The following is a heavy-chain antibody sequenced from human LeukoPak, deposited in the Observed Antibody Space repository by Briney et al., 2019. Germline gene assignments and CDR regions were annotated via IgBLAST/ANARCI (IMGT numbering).Heavy chain of an antibody. CDR2: IKQDGSEK. V-gene: IGHV3-7*01. Sequence: GGSLRLSCAASGFTFSSYWMSWVRQAPGKRLEWVANIKQDGSEKYYVDSVKGRFTISRDNAKNSLYLQMNSLRAEDTAVYYCARENWYPYFDYWGQGTLVTVSS. D-gene: IGHD6-13*01. CDR1: GFTFSSYW. J-gene: IGHJ4*02. CDR3: ARENWYPYFDY.